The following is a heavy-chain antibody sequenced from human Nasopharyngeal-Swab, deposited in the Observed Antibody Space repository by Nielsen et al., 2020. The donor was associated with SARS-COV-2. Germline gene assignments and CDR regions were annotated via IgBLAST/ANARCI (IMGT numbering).Heavy chain of an antibody. V-gene: IGHV3-48*03. Sequence: GESLKISCAASGFTFSSYEMNWVRQAPGKGLEWVSYISRSGGTKYYADSVKGRFTISRDNVKNSLYLQMNSLRAEDTAVYYCARGVYDSSGYYYPWGQGTLVTVSS. CDR2: ISRSGGTK. CDR1: GFTFSSYE. J-gene: IGHJ5*02. D-gene: IGHD3-22*01. CDR3: ARGVYDSSGYYYP.